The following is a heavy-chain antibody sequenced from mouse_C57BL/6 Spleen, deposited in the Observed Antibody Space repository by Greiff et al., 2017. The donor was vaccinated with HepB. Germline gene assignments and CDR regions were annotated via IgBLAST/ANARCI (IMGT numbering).Heavy chain of an antibody. Sequence: EVKLQESGPGLVKPSQSLSLTCSVTGYSITSGYYWNWIRQFPGNKLEWMGYISYDGSNNYNPSLKNRISITRDTSKNQFFLKLNSVTTEDTATYYCAVITTVVPYFDYWGQGTTLTVSS. CDR2: ISYDGSN. CDR1: GYSITSGYY. J-gene: IGHJ2*01. V-gene: IGHV3-6*01. CDR3: AVITTVVPYFDY. D-gene: IGHD1-1*01.